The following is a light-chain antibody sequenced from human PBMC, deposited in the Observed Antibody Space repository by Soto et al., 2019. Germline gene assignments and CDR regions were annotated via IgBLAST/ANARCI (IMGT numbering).Light chain of an antibody. CDR3: HQYNSYS. Sequence: IQLTQSPSSLSASVGDRVTIACRASQGISSYLAWYQQKPGKAPKLLIYKASSLESGVPSRFSGSGSGTEFTLTISSLQPDDFATYYCHQYNSYSFGQGTKVDIK. CDR2: KAS. J-gene: IGKJ1*01. V-gene: IGKV1-5*03. CDR1: QGISSY.